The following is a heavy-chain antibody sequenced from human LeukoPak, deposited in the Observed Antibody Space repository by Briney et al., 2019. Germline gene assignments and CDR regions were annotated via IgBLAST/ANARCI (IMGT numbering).Heavy chain of an antibody. V-gene: IGHV1-2*02. CDR3: ARIRDGYNDAYDI. J-gene: IGHJ3*02. D-gene: IGHD5-24*01. CDR1: GYTFTGYY. Sequence: GASVKVSCKASGYTFTGYYMHWVRQAPGQGLEWMGWINPNSGGTNYAQKFQGRVTMTRDTSISTGYMELSSLSPEDTAIYYCARIRDGYNDAYDIWGQGTVVTVPS. CDR2: INPNSGGT.